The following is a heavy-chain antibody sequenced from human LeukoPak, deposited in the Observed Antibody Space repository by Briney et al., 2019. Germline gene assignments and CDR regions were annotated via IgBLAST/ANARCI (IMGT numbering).Heavy chain of an antibody. V-gene: IGHV3-30*04. D-gene: IGHD3-10*01. J-gene: IGHJ4*02. CDR2: ISYDGSNK. Sequence: GGSLRLSCAASGFTFSSYAMHWGRQAPGKGLEWVAVISYDGSNKYYADSVKGRFTISRDNSKNTLYLQMNSLRAEDTAVYYCARDLMSYGSGSYLVYWGQGTPVTVSS. CDR3: ARDLMSYGSGSYLVY. CDR1: GFTFSSYA.